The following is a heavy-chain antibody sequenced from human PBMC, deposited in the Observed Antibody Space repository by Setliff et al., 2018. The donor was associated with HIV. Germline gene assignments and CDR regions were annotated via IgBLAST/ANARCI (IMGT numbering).Heavy chain of an antibody. CDR2: INQNGREK. Sequence: GGSLRLSCAASGFTSGFTFTNYWMSWVRQAPGKGLEWVANINQNGREKYYVDSVKGRFTISRDSAKNTLYLQMDSLRVDDTGLYYCAKADDGAAAGPAPWGQGTLVTVSS. J-gene: IGHJ5*02. CDR3: AKADDGAAAGPAP. CDR1: GFTSGFTFTNYW. D-gene: IGHD6-13*01. V-gene: IGHV3-7*01.